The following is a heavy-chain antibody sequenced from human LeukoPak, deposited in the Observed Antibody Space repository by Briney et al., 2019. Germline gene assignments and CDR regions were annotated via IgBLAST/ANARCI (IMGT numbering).Heavy chain of an antibody. CDR3: ARADVATDYYFDY. CDR1: GFTLSTYA. Sequence: GGSLRLSCAASGFTLSTYAMSWVRQAPGKGLVWVSRINSDGSSTSYADSVKGRFTISRDNAKNTLYLQMNSLRAEDTAVYYCARADVATDYYFDYWGQGTLVTVSS. CDR2: INSDGSST. J-gene: IGHJ4*02. V-gene: IGHV3-74*01. D-gene: IGHD2-21*01.